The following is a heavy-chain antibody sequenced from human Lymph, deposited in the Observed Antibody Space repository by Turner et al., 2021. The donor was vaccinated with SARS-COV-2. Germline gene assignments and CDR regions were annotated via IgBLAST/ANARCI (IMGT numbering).Heavy chain of an antibody. CDR2: IWYDGSNK. V-gene: IGHV3-33*01. J-gene: IGHJ5*02. Sequence: QVQLVESGGGVVQPGRSLRLSCAASGFTFSSYGMHWVSQAPGKGLEWVAVIWYDGSNKYYADSVKGRFTISRDNSKNTLYLQMNSLRAEDTAVYYCARDYSSSSYLVSWFDPWGQGTLVTVSS. D-gene: IGHD6-6*01. CDR1: GFTFSSYG. CDR3: ARDYSSSSYLVSWFDP.